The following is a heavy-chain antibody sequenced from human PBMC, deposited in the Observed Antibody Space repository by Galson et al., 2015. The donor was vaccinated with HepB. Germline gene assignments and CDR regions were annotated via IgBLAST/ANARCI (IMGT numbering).Heavy chain of an antibody. CDR3: ARRGPYSSGWWGEIDY. V-gene: IGHV3-66*01. Sequence: SLRLSCAASGFTVSGNYMSWVRQAPGKGLEWVSVIYSGGSTYYADSVKGRFTISRDNSKNTLYLQMNSLRAEDTAVYYCARRGPYSSGWWGEIDYWGQGTLVTVSS. J-gene: IGHJ4*02. CDR2: IYSGGST. D-gene: IGHD6-19*01. CDR1: GFTVSGNY.